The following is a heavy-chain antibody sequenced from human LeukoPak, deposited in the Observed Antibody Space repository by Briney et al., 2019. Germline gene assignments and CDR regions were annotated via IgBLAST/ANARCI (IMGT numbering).Heavy chain of an antibody. Sequence: GGSLRLSCAASGFTFSSYEMNWVRQAPGKGLEWVSYISSSGSTIYYADSVKGRFTISRDNAKNSLYLQMNSLRAEDTAVYYCARAFQELPQLYYYYMDVWGKGTTVTVSS. CDR2: ISSSGSTI. V-gene: IGHV3-48*03. J-gene: IGHJ6*03. CDR1: GFTFSSYE. D-gene: IGHD6-13*01. CDR3: ARAFQELPQLYYYYMDV.